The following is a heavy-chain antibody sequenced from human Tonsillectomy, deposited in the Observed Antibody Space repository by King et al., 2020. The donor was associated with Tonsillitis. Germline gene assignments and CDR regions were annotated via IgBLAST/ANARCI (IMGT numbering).Heavy chain of an antibody. J-gene: IGHJ4*02. CDR3: ARVRSGGKMRILDY. V-gene: IGHV3-74*01. Sequence: VQLVESGGGLVQPGGSLRLSCAASGFTFSNYWMHWVRQAPGKGLVWVSGINSDGSTTNYADSVGGRFTISRANAKNTLYLQMNSLRAEDTAVYYCARVRSGGKMRILDYRGQGTLVIISS. D-gene: IGHD2-15*01. CDR2: INSDGSTT. CDR1: GFTFSNYW.